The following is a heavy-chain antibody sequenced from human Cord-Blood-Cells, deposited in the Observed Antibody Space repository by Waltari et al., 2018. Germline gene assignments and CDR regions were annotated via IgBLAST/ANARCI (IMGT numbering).Heavy chain of an antibody. Sequence: QVQLQESGPGLVKPSETLSLTCTVSGGSISSYYWSWIRQPPGKGLEWIGYIYYSGSTNYHPSLKSRVTISVDTSKNQFSLKLSSVTAADTAVYYCARWGWNDYFDYWGQGTLVTVSS. CDR1: GGSISSYY. CDR3: ARWGWNDYFDY. CDR2: IYYSGST. V-gene: IGHV4-59*01. D-gene: IGHD1-1*01. J-gene: IGHJ4*02.